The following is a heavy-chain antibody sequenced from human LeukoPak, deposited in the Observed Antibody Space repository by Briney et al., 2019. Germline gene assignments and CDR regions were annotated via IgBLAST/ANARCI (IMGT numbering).Heavy chain of an antibody. CDR2: IYYSGST. J-gene: IGHJ3*02. D-gene: IGHD6-13*01. CDR1: GDSISSYY. CDR3: ASRGAAAGKGDDAFDI. Sequence: KASETLSLTCTVSGDSISSYYWSWIRQPPGKGLEWIGYIYYSGSTNYNPSLKSRVTISVDTSKNQFSLKLSSVTAADTAVYYCASRGAAAGKGDDAFDIWGQGTMVTVSS. V-gene: IGHV4-59*08.